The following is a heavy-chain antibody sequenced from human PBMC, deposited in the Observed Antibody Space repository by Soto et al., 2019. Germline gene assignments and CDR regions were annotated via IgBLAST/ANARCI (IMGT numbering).Heavy chain of an antibody. D-gene: IGHD2-21*01. CDR2: IYRSGTT. J-gene: IGHJ6*02. CDR1: GGSISSSNW. V-gene: IGHV4-4*02. Sequence: QVQLQESGPGLVKPSETLSLTCAVSGGSISSSNWYSWVRQSPDKGLEWIAEIYRSGTTNYNPFLKSQVIISLDKSKNQFSLKLSSVTAADTAIYSCASQSLFGMDVWGQGTTVIVSS. CDR3: ASQSLFGMDV.